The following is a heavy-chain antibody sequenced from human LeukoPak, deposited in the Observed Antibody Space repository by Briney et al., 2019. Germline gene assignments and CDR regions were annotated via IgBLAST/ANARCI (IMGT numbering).Heavy chain of an antibody. CDR3: AREGGGYDASPMDV. D-gene: IGHD5-12*01. CDR1: GYTFTSYA. V-gene: IGHV1-69*13. J-gene: IGHJ6*04. CDR2: IIPIFGTA. Sequence: GASVKVSCKASGYTFTSYAISWVRQAPGQGLEWMGGIIPIFGTANYAQKFQGRVTITADESTSTAYMELSSLRSEDTAVYYCAREGGGYDASPMDVWGKGTTVTISS.